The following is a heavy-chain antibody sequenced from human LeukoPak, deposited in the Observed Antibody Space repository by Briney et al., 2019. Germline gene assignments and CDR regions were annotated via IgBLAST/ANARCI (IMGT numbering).Heavy chain of an antibody. J-gene: IGHJ5*02. D-gene: IGHD2-15*01. CDR3: AREDFHCSGGSCYVWFDP. V-gene: IGHV4-59*11. CDR1: GGSITSRDC. Sequence: PSETLSLTRGVSGGSITSRDCWSWVRQPPGKGLECIGYIYYSGSTNYNPSLKSRVTISVDTSKNQFSLKLSSVTAADTAVYYCAREDFHCSGGSCYVWFDPWGQGTLVTVSS. CDR2: IYYSGST.